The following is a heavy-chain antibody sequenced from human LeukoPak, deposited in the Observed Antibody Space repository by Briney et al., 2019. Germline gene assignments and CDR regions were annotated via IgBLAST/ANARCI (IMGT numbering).Heavy chain of an antibody. V-gene: IGHV1-8*03. CDR2: MNPNSGNT. CDR1: GYTFTSYD. J-gene: IGHJ4*02. D-gene: IGHD3-22*01. Sequence: ASVKVSCKASGYTFTSYDINWVRQATGQGLEWMGWMNPNSGNTAYAQKFQGRVTITRNTSISTAYMELSSLRSEDTAIYYCAREDYYDSGSSDYWGQGTLVTVSS. CDR3: AREDYYDSGSSDY.